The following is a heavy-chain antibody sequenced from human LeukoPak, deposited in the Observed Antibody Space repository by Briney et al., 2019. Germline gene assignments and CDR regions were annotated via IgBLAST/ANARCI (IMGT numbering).Heavy chain of an antibody. Sequence: GGSLRLSCAASGFTFSSYEMNWVRQAPGKGLEWVSYISSSGSTIYYADSVKGRFTISRDNAKNSLYLQMNSLRAEDTAVYYCARDRYSSSPYYYYYYMGVWGKGTTVTVSS. CDR3: ARDRYSSSPYYYYYYMGV. J-gene: IGHJ6*03. CDR1: GFTFSSYE. V-gene: IGHV3-48*03. CDR2: ISSSGSTI. D-gene: IGHD6-6*01.